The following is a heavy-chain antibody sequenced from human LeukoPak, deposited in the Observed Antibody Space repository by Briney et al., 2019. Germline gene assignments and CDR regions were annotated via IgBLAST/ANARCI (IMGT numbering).Heavy chain of an antibody. Sequence: ASVKVSCKASGYTFTSYDINWVRQATGQGLEWMGWMNPNSGNTGYAQKFQGRVTMTRDTSISTAYMELSSLRSEDTAVYYCATLGRYSSSWLDAFDIWGQGTMVTVSS. CDR1: GYTFTSYD. CDR2: MNPNSGNT. V-gene: IGHV1-8*01. D-gene: IGHD6-13*01. CDR3: ATLGRYSSSWLDAFDI. J-gene: IGHJ3*02.